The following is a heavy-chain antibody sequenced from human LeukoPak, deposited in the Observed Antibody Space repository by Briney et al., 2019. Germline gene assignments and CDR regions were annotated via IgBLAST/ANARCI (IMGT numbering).Heavy chain of an antibody. CDR2: RVPILGPT. CDR1: GGSFSSYG. J-gene: IGHJ1*01. V-gene: IGHV1-69*13. CDR3: AREGPVGTDGF. D-gene: IGHD5-24*01. Sequence: SVKVSCKASGGSFSSYGISWFEQALGQGLEWMGGRVPILGPTNLAQKFQGRLTITADESTSTAYMELNGLSVEDTAVYYCAREGPVGTDGFWGQGTLVTVSS.